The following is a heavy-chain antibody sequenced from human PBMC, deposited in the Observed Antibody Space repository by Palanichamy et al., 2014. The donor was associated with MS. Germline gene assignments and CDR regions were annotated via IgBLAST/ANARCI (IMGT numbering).Heavy chain of an antibody. Sequence: QVQLVEVWGRRGPVWRSLRLSCAASGFTFSTYVMHWVRQAPGKGLEWVATLSDDGSNGHYVDSVKGRFTISRDNSRNTLYLQMNSLRAEDTAVYYCAKDRIRWEYSFDYWGQGTLVTVSS. D-gene: IGHD4-23*01. J-gene: IGHJ4*02. CDR3: AKDRIRWEYSFDY. V-gene: IGHV3-30*18. CDR1: GFTFSTYV. CDR2: LSDDGSNG.